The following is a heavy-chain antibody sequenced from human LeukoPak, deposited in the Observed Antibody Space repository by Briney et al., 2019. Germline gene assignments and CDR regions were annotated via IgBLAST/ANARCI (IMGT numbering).Heavy chain of an antibody. Sequence: GGSLRLSCAASGFTFGSYAMSWVRQAPGEGLEWVSTISGSGGSTYYADSVKGRLTISRDNSKNTLYLQMNSLRAEDTAVYYCAKDYYGSGSYYNWFDPWGQGTLVTVSS. V-gene: IGHV3-23*01. CDR1: GFTFGSYA. J-gene: IGHJ5*02. CDR3: AKDYYGSGSYYNWFDP. CDR2: ISGSGGST. D-gene: IGHD3-10*01.